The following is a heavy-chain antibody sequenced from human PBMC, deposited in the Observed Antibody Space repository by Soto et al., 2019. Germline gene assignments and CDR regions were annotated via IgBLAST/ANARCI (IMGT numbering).Heavy chain of an antibody. V-gene: IGHV4-30-2*01. CDR2: IYHSGST. CDR1: GGSISSGGYS. J-gene: IGHJ4*02. CDR3: AGGIAARPLGY. D-gene: IGHD6-6*01. Sequence: QLQLQESGSGLVKPSQTLSLTCAVSGGSISSGGYSWSWIRQPPGKGLEWIGYIYHSGSTYYNPSPKGRVTISVDRSKNQCSLTLSSVTAADTAVYYCAGGIAARPLGYWGQGTLVTVSS.